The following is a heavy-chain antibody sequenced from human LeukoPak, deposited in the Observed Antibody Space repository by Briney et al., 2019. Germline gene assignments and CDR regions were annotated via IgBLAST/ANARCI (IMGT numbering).Heavy chain of an antibody. CDR2: INTDGSIT. Sequence: GGSLRLSCAASGFTFSSYWMHWVRQAPGEGLVWVSRINTDGSITRYADSVKGRFTISRDNAKNTLYLQMNSLRAEDTAAYYCARPFSDFWSGPPADYYYYYMDVWGKGTTVTVSS. J-gene: IGHJ6*03. V-gene: IGHV3-74*01. CDR3: ARPFSDFWSGPPADYYYYYMDV. CDR1: GFTFSSYW. D-gene: IGHD3-3*01.